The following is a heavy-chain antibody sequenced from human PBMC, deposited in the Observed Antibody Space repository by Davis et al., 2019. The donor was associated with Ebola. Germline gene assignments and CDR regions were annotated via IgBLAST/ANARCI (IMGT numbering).Heavy chain of an antibody. CDR2: IYPGDSDT. Sequence: KVSCKGSGYSFIGYWIAWVRQKPGKGLEWMGVIYPGDSDTRYSPSFQGQVTISADKSINTAYLQWRSLKASDTAMYYCARYLDGLGLRGAPDFWGRGSMVIVSA. J-gene: IGHJ4*02. CDR3: ARYLDGLGLRGAPDF. CDR1: GYSFIGYW. D-gene: IGHD3/OR15-3a*01. V-gene: IGHV5-51*01.